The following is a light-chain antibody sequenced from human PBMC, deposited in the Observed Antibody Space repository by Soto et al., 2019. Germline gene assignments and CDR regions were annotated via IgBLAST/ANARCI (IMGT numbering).Light chain of an antibody. V-gene: IGLV3-1*01. J-gene: IGLJ2*01. CDR2: QYS. Sequence: SSELTQPPSVSVSPGQTASITCSGDKLGDKYACWYQQKPGQSPVLVIYQYSKRPSGIPERFSGSNSGNTATLTISGTQAMDEADYYCQAWDSSTGVFGGGTKLTVL. CDR1: KLGDKY. CDR3: QAWDSSTGV.